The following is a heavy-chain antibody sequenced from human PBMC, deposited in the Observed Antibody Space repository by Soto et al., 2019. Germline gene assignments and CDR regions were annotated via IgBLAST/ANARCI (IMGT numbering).Heavy chain of an antibody. Sequence: SETLSLTCTVSGGSISSYYWSWIRQPPGKGLEWIGYIYHSGSTNYNPSLKSRVTISVDTSKNQFSLKLSSVTAADTAVYYCAREVVGGSGSYYTDYYGMDVWGQGTTVT. CDR1: GGSISSYY. V-gene: IGHV4-59*01. CDR2: IYHSGST. D-gene: IGHD3-10*01. CDR3: AREVVGGSGSYYTDYYGMDV. J-gene: IGHJ6*02.